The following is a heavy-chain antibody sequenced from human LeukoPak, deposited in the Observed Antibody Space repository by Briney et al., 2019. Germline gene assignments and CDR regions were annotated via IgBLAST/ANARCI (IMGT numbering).Heavy chain of an antibody. CDR3: ARGGVAAAGGASWHFDY. D-gene: IGHD6-13*01. CDR1: GYTFTSYA. V-gene: IGHV1-3*01. CDR2: INAGNGNT. Sequence: ASAKVSCKASGYTFTSYAMHWVRQAPGQRLEWMGRINAGNGNTKYSQKFQGRVTITRDTSASTAYMELSSLRSEDTAVYYCARGGVAAAGGASWHFDYWGQGTLVTVSS. J-gene: IGHJ4*02.